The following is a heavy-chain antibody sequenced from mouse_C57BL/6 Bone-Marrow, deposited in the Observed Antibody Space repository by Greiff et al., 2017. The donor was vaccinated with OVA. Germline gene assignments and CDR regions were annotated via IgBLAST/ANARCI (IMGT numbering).Heavy chain of an antibody. D-gene: IGHD1-1*01. CDR2: IHPNSGST. Sequence: LQQSGAELVKPGASVKLSCKASGYTFTSYWMHWVKQRPGQGLEWIGMIHPNSGSTNYNEKFKSKATLTVDKSSSTAYMQLSSLTSEDSAVYYCAREGFHYYGSSPFDYWGQGTTLTVSS. CDR1: GYTFTSYW. J-gene: IGHJ2*01. CDR3: AREGFHYYGSSPFDY. V-gene: IGHV1-64*01.